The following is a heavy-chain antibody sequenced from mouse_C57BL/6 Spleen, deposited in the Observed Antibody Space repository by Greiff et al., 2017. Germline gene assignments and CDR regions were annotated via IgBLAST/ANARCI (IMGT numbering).Heavy chain of an antibody. D-gene: IGHD1-1*01. J-gene: IGHJ4*01. CDR3: TATVGEEDAMDY. Sequence: EVQLQQSGTVLARPGASVKMSCKTSGYTFTSYWMHWVKQRPGQGLEWIGDIYTGNSDTSYNQKFKGKATLTAVTSASTAYMELSSLTNEDSAVYYCTATVGEEDAMDYWGQGTSVTVSS. CDR1: GYTFTSYW. V-gene: IGHV1-5*01. CDR2: IYTGNSDT.